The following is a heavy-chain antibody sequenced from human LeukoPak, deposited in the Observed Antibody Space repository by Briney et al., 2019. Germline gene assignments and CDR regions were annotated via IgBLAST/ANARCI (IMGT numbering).Heavy chain of an antibody. CDR3: ARGVFIAVAGFDY. CDR2: IYYSGST. CDR1: DDSMSSSIYY. Sequence: SETLSLTCTVSDDSMSSSIYYWGWIRQPPGKGLEWIGTIYYSGSTYYNPSLKSRVTISVDTSKNQFSLKLSSVTAADTAVYYCARGVFIAVAGFDYWGQGTLVTVSS. D-gene: IGHD6-19*01. V-gene: IGHV4-39*07. J-gene: IGHJ4*02.